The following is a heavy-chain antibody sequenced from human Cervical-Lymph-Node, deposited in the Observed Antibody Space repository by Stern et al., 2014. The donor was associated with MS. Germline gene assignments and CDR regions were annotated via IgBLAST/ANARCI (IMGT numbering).Heavy chain of an antibody. D-gene: IGHD1/OR15-1a*01. V-gene: IGHV1-69*01. CDR2: TFPVFGAT. Sequence: QVQLVQSGAEVKKPGSSVKVSCKASGGIFSTSTISWVRQAPGQGLEWMGGTFPVFGATKYAQNFQGRLTITADESTSTAYMELSSLRSEDTALYYCARDRDNNSPFDSWGQGTLVTVSS. CDR1: GGIFSTST. CDR3: ARDRDNNSPFDS. J-gene: IGHJ4*02.